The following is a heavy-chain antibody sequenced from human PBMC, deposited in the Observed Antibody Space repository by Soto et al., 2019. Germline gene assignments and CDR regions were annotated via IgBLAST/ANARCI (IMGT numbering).Heavy chain of an antibody. J-gene: IGHJ6*02. Sequence: GGSLRLSCAASGFTFSDYYMSWIRQAPGKGLEWVSYISSSGSTIYYADSVKGRFTISRDNAKNSLYLQMNSLRAEGTAVYYCARDRGYDAHDYYYNAMDVWGQGTTVTVSS. D-gene: IGHD2-15*01. CDR3: ARDRGYDAHDYYYNAMDV. V-gene: IGHV3-11*04. CDR2: ISSSGSTI. CDR1: GFTFSDYY.